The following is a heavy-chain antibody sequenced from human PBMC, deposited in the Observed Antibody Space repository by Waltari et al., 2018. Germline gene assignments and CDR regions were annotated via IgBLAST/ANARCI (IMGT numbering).Heavy chain of an antibody. CDR3: ASGLVLGSNPPFDY. CDR2: VYYSGNT. Sequence: QVQLQESGPGLVKPAQTLSLSCGVSGVSVNSVDYYWSWIRQPPGKGLEWNGYVYYSGNTYYNPSLKSRVTVSVDTATNLFSLKLRSVTAADTAMYFCASGLVLGSNPPFDYWGQGTQVTVSS. J-gene: IGHJ4*02. CDR1: GVSVNSVDYY. D-gene: IGHD1-26*01. V-gene: IGHV4-30-4*01.